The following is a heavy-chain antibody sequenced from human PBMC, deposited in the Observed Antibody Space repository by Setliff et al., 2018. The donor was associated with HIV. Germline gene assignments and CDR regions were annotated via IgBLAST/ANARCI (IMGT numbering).Heavy chain of an antibody. Sequence: GGSLRLSCAASGFIFEDYAMHWVRQVPGKGLEWVALISWDGATTNYADSVKGRFTISRDSSKNSLYLQMNSLRTEDTALYYCAKEGGSERMPFYYYYMDVWGKGTTVTVSS. V-gene: IGHV3-43*01. CDR2: ISWDGATT. J-gene: IGHJ6*03. CDR3: AKEGGSERMPFYYYYMDV. CDR1: GFIFEDYA. D-gene: IGHD3-10*01.